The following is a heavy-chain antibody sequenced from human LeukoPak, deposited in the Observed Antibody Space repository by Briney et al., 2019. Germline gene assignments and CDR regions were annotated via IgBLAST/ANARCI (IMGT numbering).Heavy chain of an antibody. CDR2: ISGSGGST. D-gene: IGHD6-6*01. Sequence: GGSLRLSCAASGFTFSSYAMSWVRQAPGKGLELVSAISGSGGSTYYADSVKGRFTISRDNSKNTLYLQMNSLRAEDTAVYCCAKDEIEYSSSSYYFDYWGQGTLVTVSS. V-gene: IGHV3-23*01. J-gene: IGHJ4*02. CDR1: GFTFSSYA. CDR3: AKDEIEYSSSSYYFDY.